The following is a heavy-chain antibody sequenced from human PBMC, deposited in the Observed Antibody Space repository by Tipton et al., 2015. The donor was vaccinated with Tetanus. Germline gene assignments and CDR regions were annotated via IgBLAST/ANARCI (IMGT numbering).Heavy chain of an antibody. D-gene: IGHD2/OR15-2a*01. V-gene: IGHV4-59*01. CDR1: GGSFSGFY. CDR2: IDNGGRT. Sequence: TLSLTCAVSGGSFSGFYWSWIRQPPGKGLEWVGYIDNGGRTNYTPSLKSRLTISLDKAKKQFSLNLTSVTAADTAVYFCARANFDFPKKGPFDYWGQGILVTVSS. J-gene: IGHJ4*02. CDR3: ARANFDFPKKGPFDY.